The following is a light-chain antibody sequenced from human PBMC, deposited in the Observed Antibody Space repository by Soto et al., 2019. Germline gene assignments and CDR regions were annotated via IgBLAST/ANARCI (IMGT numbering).Light chain of an antibody. V-gene: IGKV3-11*01. J-gene: IGKJ4*01. CDR2: GAS. CDR3: QQRINWPLT. CDR1: QSISSH. Sequence: EIVLTQSPATLSLSPGERATLSCRASQSISSHLAWYQQKPGQAPRLLIYGASNRATGIPARFSGSGSGTDLTLTISSLEPEDFALYYCQQRINWPLTFGGGTKVEIK.